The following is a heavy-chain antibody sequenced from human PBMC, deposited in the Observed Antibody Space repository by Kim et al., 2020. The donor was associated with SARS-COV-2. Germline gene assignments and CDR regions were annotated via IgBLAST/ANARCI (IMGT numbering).Heavy chain of an antibody. CDR1: GFTVSSNY. J-gene: IGHJ4*02. V-gene: IGHV3-53*01. D-gene: IGHD2-21*01. Sequence: GGSLRLSCAASGFTVSSNYMSWVRQAPGKGLEWVSVIYSGGSTYYADSVKGRFTISRDNSKNTLYLQMNSLRAEDTAVYYCATTTVVIGGADYWGQGTLVTVSS. CDR3: ATTTVVIGGADY. CDR2: IYSGGST.